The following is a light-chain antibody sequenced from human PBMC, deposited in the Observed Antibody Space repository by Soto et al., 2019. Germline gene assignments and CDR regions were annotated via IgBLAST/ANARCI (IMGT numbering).Light chain of an antibody. CDR1: QSISTY. V-gene: IGKV1-39*01. CDR2: AAS. CDR3: QQTYNTPRT. Sequence: DIQMTQSSSSLSASVGDRVTITCRASQSISTYLNWYHQKPGRAPKLLIYAASSLQSGVPSRFSGSGSGTDFTLTITSLQPEDFATYYCQQTYNTPRTFGQGTKVDIK. J-gene: IGKJ1*01.